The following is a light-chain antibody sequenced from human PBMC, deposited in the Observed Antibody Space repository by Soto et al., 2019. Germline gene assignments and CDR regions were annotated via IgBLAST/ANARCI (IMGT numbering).Light chain of an antibody. V-gene: IGKV3-20*01. CDR3: QQYASWVT. J-gene: IGKJ1*01. Sequence: EILLTQSPDSLSLSPGDRATLSCRASQSFSSTFFAWYQQKPGPAPRLLIYGASSRATGIPDRFSGSGSGTDFTLTISRLEPDDFAVYYCQQYASWVTFGQGTKVEIK. CDR1: QSFSSTF. CDR2: GAS.